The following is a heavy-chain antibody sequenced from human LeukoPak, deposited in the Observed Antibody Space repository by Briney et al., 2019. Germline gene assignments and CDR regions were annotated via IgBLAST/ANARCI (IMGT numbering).Heavy chain of an antibody. D-gene: IGHD5-12*01. J-gene: IGHJ3*02. CDR1: GYTFTSYD. Sequence: GASVKVSCKASGYTFTSYDINWVRQATGQGLEWMGWMNPNSGNTGYAQKFQGRVTMTRNTSISTAYMELSGLRSEDTAVYYCATPRVPSIYSGYANDAFDIWGQGTMVTVSS. CDR2: MNPNSGNT. V-gene: IGHV1-8*02. CDR3: ATPRVPSIYSGYANDAFDI.